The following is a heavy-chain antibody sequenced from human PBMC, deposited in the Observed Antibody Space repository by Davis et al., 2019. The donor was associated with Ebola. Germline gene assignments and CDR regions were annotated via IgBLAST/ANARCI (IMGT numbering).Heavy chain of an antibody. Sequence: GESLKISCAVSGLSFETYAMTWVRQTPGKGLVWVARIDPDGTGTNYADSVKGRFTISRDNAKNTLSLQMNSLRVEDTALYYCVRDSGYYSHDYWGHGTLVTVSS. D-gene: IGHD5-12*01. J-gene: IGHJ4*01. V-gene: IGHV3-74*01. CDR1: GLSFETYA. CDR2: IDPDGTGT. CDR3: VRDSGYYSHDY.